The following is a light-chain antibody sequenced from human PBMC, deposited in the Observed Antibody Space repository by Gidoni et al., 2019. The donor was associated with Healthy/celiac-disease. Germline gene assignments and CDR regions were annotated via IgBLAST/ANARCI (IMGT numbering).Light chain of an antibody. CDR1: SSDVGGYNY. CDR3: SSYTSSSTLYV. V-gene: IGLV2-14*01. J-gene: IGLJ1*01. Sequence: QSALTQPASVSGSPGQSITISCTGTSSDVGGYNYVSWYQHHPGKAPKLMIYEVSNRPSGVSTRFSGSKSGNTASLTISGLQAEYDADYYCSSYTSSSTLYVFVTGTKVTVL. CDR2: EVS.